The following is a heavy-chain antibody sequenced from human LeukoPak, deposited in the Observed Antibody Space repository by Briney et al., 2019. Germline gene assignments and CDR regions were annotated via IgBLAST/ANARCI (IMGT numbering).Heavy chain of an antibody. CDR2: ISAYNGNT. CDR1: GYTFTSYG. V-gene: IGHV1-18*01. J-gene: IGHJ5*02. D-gene: IGHD1-26*01. CDR3: ARRPIVGATSWSDP. Sequence: GASVKVSCKASGYTFTSYGISWVRQAPGQGLEWMGWISAYNGNTNYAQRLQGRVTMTTDTSTSTAYMELRSLRSDDTAVYYCARRPIVGATSWSDPWGQGTLVTVSS.